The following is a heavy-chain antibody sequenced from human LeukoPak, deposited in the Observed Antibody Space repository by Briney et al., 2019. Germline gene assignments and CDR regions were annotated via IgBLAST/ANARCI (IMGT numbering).Heavy chain of an antibody. CDR1: GYSISSGYN. J-gene: IGHJ5*02. D-gene: IGHD2-2*01. CDR2: IYDSGNK. V-gene: IGHV4-38-2*02. CDR3: ERDIPRYCSSTSCSVLGGGHNWFDP. Sequence: ETLCLTCTVSGYSISSGYNCGGLQAPRGRGEGWIGIIYDSGNKYYNASLKSRVTISVDTSKNKFSLKLSSVTAADTAVYLCERDIPRYCSSTSCSVLGGGHNWFDPWGQGTLVTVSS.